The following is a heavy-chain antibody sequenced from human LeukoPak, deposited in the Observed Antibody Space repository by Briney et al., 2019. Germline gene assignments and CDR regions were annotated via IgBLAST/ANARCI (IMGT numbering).Heavy chain of an antibody. CDR2: VSGSGDRT. D-gene: IGHD3-16*02. CDR1: GPTFTSYA. CDR3: AKDVGGGAIVGDGAVEY. V-gene: IGHV3-23*01. Sequence: GGSLRLSCAASGPTFTSYAMHWVRQAPGKGLEWVSAVSGSGDRTYYADAVKGRFTISRDNSKNTVYLQMNSLRAEDTAVYYCAKDVGGGAIVGDGAVEYWGQGTLVTVSS. J-gene: IGHJ4*02.